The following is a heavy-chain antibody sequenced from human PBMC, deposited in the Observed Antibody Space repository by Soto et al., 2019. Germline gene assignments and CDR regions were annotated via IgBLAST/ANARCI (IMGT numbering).Heavy chain of an antibody. V-gene: IGHV3-53*01. CDR2: IYSGGGT. CDR1: GFTVSNNY. J-gene: IGHJ4*02. CDR3: ARYGDYLYYFDY. D-gene: IGHD4-17*01. Sequence: HPGGSLRLSCAASGFTVSNNYMSWVRQAPGKGLEWVSVIYSGGGTYYADSVKGRFTISRDNSKNTLYLQMNSLRAEDTAVYYCARYGDYLYYFDYCGQGTLVTVPS.